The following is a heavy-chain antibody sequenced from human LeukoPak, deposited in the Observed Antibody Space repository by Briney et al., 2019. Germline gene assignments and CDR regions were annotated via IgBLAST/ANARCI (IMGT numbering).Heavy chain of an antibody. D-gene: IGHD6-13*01. J-gene: IGHJ3*02. CDR3: ARDPSSWGGAFDI. Sequence: PSETLSLTCAVYGGSFSGYYWSWIRQPPGKGLEWIGEINHSGSTNYNPSLKSRVTISVDTSKNQFSLKLSSVTAADTAVYYCARDPSSWGGAFDIWGQGTMVTVSS. CDR2: INHSGST. V-gene: IGHV4-34*01. CDR1: GGSFSGYY.